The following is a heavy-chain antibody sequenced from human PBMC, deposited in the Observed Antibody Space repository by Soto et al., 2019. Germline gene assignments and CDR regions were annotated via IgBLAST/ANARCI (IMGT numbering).Heavy chain of an antibody. CDR3: AKDLAITTVTTPSDMDV. Sequence: GGYLRLSCPASGYTFSSHAMSWVRQAPGKGLEWVSDVSGICGSTYYADSVKGRFTISIENSKNTLYLPMNSLRDKYTAVAYWAKDLAITTVTTPSDMDVWGKGTQVTVSS. J-gene: IGHJ6*03. V-gene: IGHV3-23*01. CDR2: VSGICGST. CDR1: GYTFSSHA. D-gene: IGHD4-4*01.